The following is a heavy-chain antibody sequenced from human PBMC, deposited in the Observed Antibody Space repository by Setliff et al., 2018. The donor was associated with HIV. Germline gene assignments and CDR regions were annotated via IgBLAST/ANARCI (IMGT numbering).Heavy chain of an antibody. J-gene: IGHJ4*02. Sequence: SETLSLTCTVSGGSMSSSGPGYYWGWVRQTPGGGLEWIGSVYYRGRTYYTPSLKSRVTISVDTSKNQFSLRLTSMAAADTAMYYCARSQPDTIFGVVTFDCWGQGKMVTVSS. V-gene: IGHV4-39*01. CDR2: VYYRGRT. CDR1: GGSMSSSGPGYY. CDR3: ARSQPDTIFGVVTFDC. D-gene: IGHD3-3*01.